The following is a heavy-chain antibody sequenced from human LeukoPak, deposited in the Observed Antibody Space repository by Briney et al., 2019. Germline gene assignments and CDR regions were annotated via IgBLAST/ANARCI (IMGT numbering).Heavy chain of an antibody. CDR2: IYSGGST. CDR3: ARDRTLLRVTIFGVVKTYYGMDV. J-gene: IGHJ6*02. D-gene: IGHD3-3*01. Sequence: GGSLRLSCAASGFTVSSNYMSWVRQAPGKGLEWVSVIYSGGSTYYADSVKGRFTISRDNSKNTLYLQMNSLRAVDTAVYYCARDRTLLRVTIFGVVKTYYGMDVWGQGTTVTVSS. CDR1: GFTVSSNY. V-gene: IGHV3-53*01.